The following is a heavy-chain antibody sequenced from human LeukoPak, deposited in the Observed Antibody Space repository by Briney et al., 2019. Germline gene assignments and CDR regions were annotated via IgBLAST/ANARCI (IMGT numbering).Heavy chain of an antibody. J-gene: IGHJ4*02. CDR2: ISDSGGTT. CDR1: GFTFSSYW. Sequence: GGSLRLSCAASGFTFSSYWMSWVRQAPGKGLEWVSGISDSGGTTYYVDSVKGRFTISRDNSKNTLYLQINSLRAEDMALYYCAKSSDGSTSFDQWGQGTLVTVSS. D-gene: IGHD2-2*01. CDR3: AKSSDGSTSFDQ. V-gene: IGHV3-23*01.